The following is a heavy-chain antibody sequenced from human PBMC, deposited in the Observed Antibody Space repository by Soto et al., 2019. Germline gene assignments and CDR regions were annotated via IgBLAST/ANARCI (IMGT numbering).Heavy chain of an antibody. V-gene: IGHV4-61*01. J-gene: IGHJ3*02. Sequence: QVQLQESGPGLVKPSETLSLTCTVSGGSVSSGSYYWSWIRQPPGKGLEWIGYIYYSGSTTYNPSLKSRVTISVDTSKNQFALKLSSVTAADTAVYYCAREGYCSGGSCDDAFDIWGQGTMVTVSS. CDR2: IYYSGST. D-gene: IGHD2-15*01. CDR3: AREGYCSGGSCDDAFDI. CDR1: GGSVSSGSYY.